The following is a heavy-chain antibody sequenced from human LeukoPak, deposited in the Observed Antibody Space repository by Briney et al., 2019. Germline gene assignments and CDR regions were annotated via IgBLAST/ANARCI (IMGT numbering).Heavy chain of an antibody. V-gene: IGHV3-7*03. D-gene: IGHD4-17*01. CDR2: IKQDGSEK. Sequence: GGSLRLSCAASGFTFSSYWMSWVRQAPGKGLEWVANIKQDGSEKYYVDSVKGRFTISRDNAKNSLYLQMNSLRAEDTAVYYCARESTTVTSRSYFDYWGQGTLVTVSS. CDR1: GFTFSSYW. J-gene: IGHJ4*02. CDR3: ARESTTVTSRSYFDY.